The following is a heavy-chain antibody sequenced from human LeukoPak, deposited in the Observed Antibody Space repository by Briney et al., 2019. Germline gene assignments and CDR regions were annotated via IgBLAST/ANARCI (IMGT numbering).Heavy chain of an antibody. CDR3: ARDVLSASPDDY. CDR1: GFTFSSYA. J-gene: IGHJ4*02. D-gene: IGHD2/OR15-2a*01. Sequence: GGSLRLSCAASGFTFSSYAMSWVRQAPGKGLEWVSAISTSDGGAYYADSVKGRFTISRDNSKNTLYLQMNSLRAEDTAVYYCARDVLSASPDDYWGQGTLVTVSS. V-gene: IGHV3-23*01. CDR2: ISTSDGGA.